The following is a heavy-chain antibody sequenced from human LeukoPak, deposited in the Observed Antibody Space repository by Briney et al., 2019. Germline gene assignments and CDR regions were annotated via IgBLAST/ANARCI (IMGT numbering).Heavy chain of an antibody. CDR3: ARESDYCSSTSCYTFDY. V-gene: IGHV3-33*01. Sequence: GRSLRLSCAASGFTFSSYGMHWVRQAPGKGLEWVAVIWYDGSNKYYADSVKGRFTISRDNSKNTLYLQMNSLRAEDTAVYYCARESDYCSSTSCYTFDYWGQGTLVTVSS. D-gene: IGHD2-2*02. CDR1: GFTFSSYG. CDR2: IWYDGSNK. J-gene: IGHJ4*02.